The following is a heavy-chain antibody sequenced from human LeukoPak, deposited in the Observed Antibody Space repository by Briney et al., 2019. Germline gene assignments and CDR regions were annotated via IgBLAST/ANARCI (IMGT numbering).Heavy chain of an antibody. J-gene: IGHJ6*03. D-gene: IGHD4-17*01. CDR3: ARADRTTVPTLRYMDV. Sequence: SGGSLRLSCAASGFTFSTYIMNWVRQTPGKGLEWVSSIGTSTSYIYYADSVKGRFTISRDNAKNSLYLQMDSLRVEDTAEYYCARADRTTVPTLRYMDVWGKGTTVTVSS. V-gene: IGHV3-21*06. CDR2: IGTSTSYI. CDR1: GFTFSTYI.